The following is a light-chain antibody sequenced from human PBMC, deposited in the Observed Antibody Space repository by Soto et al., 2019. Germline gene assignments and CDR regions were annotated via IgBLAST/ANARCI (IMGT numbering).Light chain of an antibody. J-gene: IGKJ3*01. CDR1: QSVDSS. Sequence: EIVLTQSPATLSLSPGERATLSCRASQSVDSSLAWYQQKPGQAPRLLIYDASSRAIGIPDRFSGGGSGTDFTLTISRLEPEDFAVYFCQHYGISVPITFGPGTKVDIK. CDR2: DAS. CDR3: QHYGISVPIT. V-gene: IGKV3-20*01.